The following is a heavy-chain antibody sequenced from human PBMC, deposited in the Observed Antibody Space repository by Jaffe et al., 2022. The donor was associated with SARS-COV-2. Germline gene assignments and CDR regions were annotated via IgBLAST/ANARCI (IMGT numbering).Heavy chain of an antibody. V-gene: IGHV3-30*04. CDR3: AREVVVPAAFPRGWFDY. CDR1: GFTFSSYA. D-gene: IGHD2-2*01. CDR2: ISYDGSNK. Sequence: QVQLVESGGGVVQPGRSLRLSCAASGFTFSSYAMHWVRQAPGKGLEWVAVISYDGSNKYYADSVKGRFTISRDNSKNTLYLQMNSLRAEDTAVYYCAREVVVPAAFPRGWFDYWGQGTLVTVSS. J-gene: IGHJ4*02.